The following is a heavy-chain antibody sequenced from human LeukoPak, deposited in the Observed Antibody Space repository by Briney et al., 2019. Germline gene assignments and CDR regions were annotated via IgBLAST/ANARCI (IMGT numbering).Heavy chain of an antibody. D-gene: IGHD4-17*01. CDR1: GCTYINYD. J-gene: IGHJ3*02. V-gene: IGHV3-21*04. CDR3: ARERDDYGDPDSFDM. CDR2: ISSSSNYI. Sequence: EGSLTLSCPSCGCTYINYDMDDLRQAPGKGLEWVSSISSSSNYIHYADSVKGRFTISRDNSKNTLYMQMNNLRPDDTAVYYCARERDDYGDPDSFDMWGQGTMVTVSS.